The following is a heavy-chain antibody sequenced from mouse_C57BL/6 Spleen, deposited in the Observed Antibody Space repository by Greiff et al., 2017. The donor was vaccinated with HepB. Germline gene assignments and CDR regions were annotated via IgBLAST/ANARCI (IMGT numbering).Heavy chain of an antibody. J-gene: IGHJ3*01. CDR1: GFTFSDYY. D-gene: IGHD2-3*01. V-gene: IGHV5-16*01. Sequence: DVKLVESEGGLVQPGSSMKLSCTASGFTFSDYYMAWVRQVPEKGLEWVANINYDGSSTYYLDSLKSRFIISRDNAKNILYLQMSSLKSEDTATYYCARDDDGYRFAYWGQGTLVTVSA. CDR2: INYDGSST. CDR3: ARDDDGYRFAY.